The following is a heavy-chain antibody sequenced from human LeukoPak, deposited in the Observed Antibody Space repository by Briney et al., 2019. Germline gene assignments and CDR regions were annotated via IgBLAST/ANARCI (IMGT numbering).Heavy chain of an antibody. J-gene: IGHJ4*02. CDR3: ARAGYYDVSGDRLYYLEN. CDR1: RYTLTYYY. Sequence: PGASVKVSCKASRYTLTYYYLHWVREAPGQGLEWVGILNPRGGSQTFAQKFQGRVTVTTDTSTSTVYLELSSLRSDDTAVYYCARAGYYDVSGDRLYYLENWGQGTPVTVSS. CDR2: LNPRGGSQ. V-gene: IGHV1-46*01. D-gene: IGHD3-16*01.